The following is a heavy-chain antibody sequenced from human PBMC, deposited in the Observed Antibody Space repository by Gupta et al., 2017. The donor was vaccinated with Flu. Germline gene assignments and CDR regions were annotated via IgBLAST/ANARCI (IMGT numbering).Heavy chain of an antibody. CDR1: GFTFSSNV. V-gene: IGHV3-23*01. J-gene: IGHJ5*02. CDR2: ISGSGSST. Sequence: EVQLLESGGGLVQPGGSLRLSCASSGFTFSSNVMRWFGQSPGKGLEWVSAISGSGSSTYYADSVKGRFTISRDRSKNTLYLQMNSLRAEDTAVYFCAKDISSGWTGRLFGPWGQGTLVTVSS. CDR3: AKDISSGWTGRLFGP. D-gene: IGHD6-19*01.